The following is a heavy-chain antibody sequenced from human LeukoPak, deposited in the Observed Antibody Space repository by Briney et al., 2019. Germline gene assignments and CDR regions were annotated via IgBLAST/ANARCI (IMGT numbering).Heavy chain of an antibody. CDR2: IYHSGTT. Sequence: PSDTLSLTCAVSGYSITSSSWWGWIRQPPGKGLEWFGYIYHSGTTYYNPSLQSRVTMSVDTSKNQFSLKLSSVTAVDTAVYYCAGKENVYYYFDYWGQGTLVTVSS. CDR3: AGKENVYYYFDY. D-gene: IGHD3-10*01. V-gene: IGHV4-28*01. CDR1: GYSITSSSW. J-gene: IGHJ4*02.